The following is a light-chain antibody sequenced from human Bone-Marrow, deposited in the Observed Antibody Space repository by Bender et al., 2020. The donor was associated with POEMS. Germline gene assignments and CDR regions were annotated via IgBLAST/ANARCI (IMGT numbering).Light chain of an antibody. Sequence: QSALTQPASVSGSPGQSITISCTGTSSDVGRYNYVSWYQQHPGKVPKLMIYYVSNRPSGVSNRFSGSKSGNTASLTISGLQAEDEADYYCSSYTSATTVVFGGGTKLTVL. CDR3: SSYTSATTVV. CDR2: YVS. CDR1: SSDVGRYNY. V-gene: IGLV2-14*03. J-gene: IGLJ2*01.